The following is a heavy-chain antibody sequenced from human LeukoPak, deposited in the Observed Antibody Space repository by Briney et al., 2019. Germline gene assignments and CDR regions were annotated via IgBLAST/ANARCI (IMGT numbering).Heavy chain of an antibody. J-gene: IGHJ4*02. V-gene: IGHV4-61*02. CDR2: IYTSGST. CDR1: GGSISSGSYY. D-gene: IGHD2-2*01. CDR3: ARTLGYCSSTSCYGYFDY. Sequence: SETLSLTCTVSGGSISSGSYYWSWIRQPAGKGLEWIGRIYTSGSTNYNPSLKSRVTISVDTSKNQFSLKLSSVTAADTAVYYCARTLGYCSSTSCYGYFDYWGQGTLVTVSS.